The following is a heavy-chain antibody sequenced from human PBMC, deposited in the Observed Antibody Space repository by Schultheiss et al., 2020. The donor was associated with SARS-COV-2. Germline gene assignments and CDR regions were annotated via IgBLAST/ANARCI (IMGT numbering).Heavy chain of an antibody. CDR2: IRSKAYGGTT. J-gene: IGHJ4*02. D-gene: IGHD6-13*01. Sequence: GGSLRLSCTASGFTFGDYAMSWFRQAPGKGLEWVGFIRSKAYGGTTEYAASVKGRFTISRDDSKKSLYLQMDSLKIEDTAIYYCARAYSTSWYFLAYWGQGTLVTVSS. CDR3: ARAYSTSWYFLAY. V-gene: IGHV3-49*03. CDR1: GFTFGDYA.